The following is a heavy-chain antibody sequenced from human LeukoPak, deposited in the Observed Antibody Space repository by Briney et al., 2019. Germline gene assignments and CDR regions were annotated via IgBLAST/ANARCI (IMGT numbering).Heavy chain of an antibody. CDR2: INTNTGNP. CDR1: GYTLTSYG. D-gene: IGHD2-21*01. Sequence: ASVKVSRKASGYTLTSYGISWVRQAAGQGLEWMGWINTNTGNPTYAQGFTGRFVFSLDTSVSTAYLQISSLKAEDTAVYYCARASNAVGIVPFAPWGQGTLVTVYS. CDR3: ARASNAVGIVPFAP. V-gene: IGHV7-4-1*02. J-gene: IGHJ5*02.